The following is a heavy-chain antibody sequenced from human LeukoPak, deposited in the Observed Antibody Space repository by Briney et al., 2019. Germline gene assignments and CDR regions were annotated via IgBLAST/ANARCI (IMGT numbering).Heavy chain of an antibody. CDR3: ARDGTYSSGWYTDYYYGMDV. CDR2: ISSSSIPI. CDR1: GFTFSSYN. Sequence: PGGSLRLSCAASGFTFSSYNMNWVRQAPGKGLEWVSYISSSSIPIYYTDSVKGRFTTSRDNAKNPLYLQMNSLRAEDTAVYYCARDGTYSSGWYTDYYYGMDVWGQGTTVTVSS. D-gene: IGHD6-19*01. V-gene: IGHV3-48*01. J-gene: IGHJ6*02.